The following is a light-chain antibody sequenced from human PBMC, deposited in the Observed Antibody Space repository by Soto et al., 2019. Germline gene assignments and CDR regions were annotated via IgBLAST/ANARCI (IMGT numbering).Light chain of an antibody. CDR3: QSYDSSLYGYV. Sequence: QSVLTQPPSVSWAPGQRVTISCAVSSSSIGAGYDVHWYQQLPGAAPKLLIYANSNRPSGVPDRFSGSKSGTSASLAITGLQAEDEADYYCQSYDSSLYGYVFGSGTKVTVL. V-gene: IGLV1-40*01. CDR1: SSSIGAGYD. CDR2: ANS. J-gene: IGLJ1*01.